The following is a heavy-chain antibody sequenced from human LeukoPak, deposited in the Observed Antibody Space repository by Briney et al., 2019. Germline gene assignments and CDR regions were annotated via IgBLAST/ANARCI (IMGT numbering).Heavy chain of an antibody. CDR1: GFTFSSYW. CDR3: ARVNYDILTGHLSYFDY. J-gene: IGHJ4*02. Sequence: GGSLRLSCAASGFTFSSYWMNWVRQAPGKGLEWVANINQDGRETYYVDSVKGRFTISRDNAKDSLYLQMNSLRAEDTAVYYCARVNYDILTGHLSYFDYGGQVTLVTVSS. D-gene: IGHD3-9*01. V-gene: IGHV3-7*04. CDR2: INQDGRET.